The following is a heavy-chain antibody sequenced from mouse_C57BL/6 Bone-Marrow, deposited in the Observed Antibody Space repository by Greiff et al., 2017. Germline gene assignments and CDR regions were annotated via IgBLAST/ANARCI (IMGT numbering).Heavy chain of an antibody. CDR3: ARLAHFDY. J-gene: IGHJ2*01. CDR2: ISSGSSTI. Sequence: EVKLMESGGGLVKPGGSLKLSCAASGFTFSDYGMHWVRQAPEKGLEWVAYISSGSSTIYYADTVKGRFTISRDNAKSTLFLQMTSLRSEDTAMYYCARLAHFDYWGQGTTLTVSS. V-gene: IGHV5-17*01. CDR1: GFTFSDYG.